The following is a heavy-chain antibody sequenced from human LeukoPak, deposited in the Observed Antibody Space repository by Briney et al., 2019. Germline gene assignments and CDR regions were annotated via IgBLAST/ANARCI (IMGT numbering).Heavy chain of an antibody. J-gene: IGHJ6*03. Sequence: ASVKVSCKASGYTFTGYYMHWVRQATGQGLEWMGWMNPNSGNTGYAQKFQGRVTIIRNTSISTAYMELSSLRSEDTAVYYCARGGYSSGWYHYYYYMDVWGKGTTVTVSS. CDR1: GYTFTGYY. CDR2: MNPNSGNT. CDR3: ARGGYSSGWYHYYYYMDV. V-gene: IGHV1-8*03. D-gene: IGHD6-19*01.